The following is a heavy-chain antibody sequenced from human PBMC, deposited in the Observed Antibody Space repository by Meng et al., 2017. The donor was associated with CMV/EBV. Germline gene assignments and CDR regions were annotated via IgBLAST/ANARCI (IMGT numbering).Heavy chain of an antibody. Sequence: QGRLVHAGAEVKKPGASVKVSCKASGYTFTGYYMHWVRQAPGQGLEWMGWINPNSGGTNYAQKFQGRVTMTRDTSISTAYMELSRLRSDDTAVYYCARGPLGEYSNYDAPWGQGTLVTVSS. J-gene: IGHJ5*02. CDR1: GYTFTGYY. V-gene: IGHV1-2*02. CDR3: ARGPLGEYSNYDAP. CDR2: INPNSGGT. D-gene: IGHD4-11*01.